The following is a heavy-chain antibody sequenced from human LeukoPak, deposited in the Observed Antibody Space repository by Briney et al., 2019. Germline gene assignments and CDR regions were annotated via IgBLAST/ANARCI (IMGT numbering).Heavy chain of an antibody. J-gene: IGHJ5*02. V-gene: IGHV4-59*12. CDR1: GDSISSYY. CDR3: LRGYDSSGYHP. Sequence: SETLSLTCTVSGDSISSYYWNWIRQPPGKGLEWIGHVYYSGSSNYNPSLKGRVTISVDRSKNQFSLKLSSVTAADTAVYYCLRGYDSSGYHPWGQGTLVTVSS. D-gene: IGHD3-22*01. CDR2: VYYSGSS.